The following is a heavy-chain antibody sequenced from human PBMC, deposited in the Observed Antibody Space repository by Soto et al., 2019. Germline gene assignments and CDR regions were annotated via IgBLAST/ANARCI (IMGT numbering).Heavy chain of an antibody. CDR2: ISAYNRDT. CDR1: GYTFSNYG. J-gene: IGHJ4*02. D-gene: IGHD1-26*01. CDR3: ARGWYSGAYYPPVY. Sequence: QVQLVQSGAEVKKPGASVKVACKAFGYTFSNYGITWVRQAPGQGLEWMGWISAYNRDTNYAQKLQDRVTMTTDTSTSTAYMELRSLKSDDTAVYYCARGWYSGAYYPPVYWGQGTLVTVSS. V-gene: IGHV1-18*01.